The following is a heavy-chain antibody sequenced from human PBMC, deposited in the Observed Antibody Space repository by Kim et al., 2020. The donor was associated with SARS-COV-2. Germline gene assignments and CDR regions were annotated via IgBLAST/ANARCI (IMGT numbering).Heavy chain of an antibody. CDR3: SGHGSGSS. J-gene: IGHJ4*02. Sequence: GGSLRLSCAASGFTFGNNGMIWVRQAPGKGLEWVSDILAGGATFYADSVKGRFTIFRDSFKNMVYLQMSSLRADDTAIYYCSGHGSGSSRGQGTRVTVSS. CDR1: GFTFGNNG. V-gene: IGHV3-23*01. CDR2: ILAGGAT. D-gene: IGHD3-10*01.